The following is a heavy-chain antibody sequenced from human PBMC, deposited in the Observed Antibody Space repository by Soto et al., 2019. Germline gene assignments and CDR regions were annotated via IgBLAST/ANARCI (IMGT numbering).Heavy chain of an antibody. CDR3: TKGYNWNDGPAGY. Sequence: GGSLRLSCAASGFTFSGSAMHWVRQASGKGLEWVGRIRSKANSYATACAASVKGRFTIFRDDSKNTAYLQMNSLKTEDTAVYYCTKGYNWNDGPAGYWGQGTLVTSPQ. D-gene: IGHD1-20*01. V-gene: IGHV3-73*01. CDR2: IRSKANSYAT. CDR1: GFTFSGSA. J-gene: IGHJ4*02.